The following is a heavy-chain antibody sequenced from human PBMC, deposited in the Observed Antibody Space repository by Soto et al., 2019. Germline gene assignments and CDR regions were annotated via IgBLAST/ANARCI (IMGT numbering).Heavy chain of an antibody. J-gene: IGHJ4*02. V-gene: IGHV4-30-4*01. D-gene: IGHD1-26*01. CDR3: ARDTGTYPYYFHY. Sequence: QVQLQESGPGLVKPSQTLSLTCTVSGGSISSGENFWNWIRQSPGKGLEWIGYIHHSGSTYYNPSLKSRLTISVDTSKNQISLKLNSVTAADTAVYYCARDTGTYPYYFHYWGQGTLVTVSS. CDR1: GGSISSGENF. CDR2: IHHSGST.